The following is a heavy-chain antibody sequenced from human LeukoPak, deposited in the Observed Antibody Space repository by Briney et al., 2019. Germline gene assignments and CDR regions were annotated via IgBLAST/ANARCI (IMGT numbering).Heavy chain of an antibody. CDR3: ARQSGYYTPFDY. CDR1: GGSISSYY. V-gene: IGHV4-59*01. J-gene: IGHJ4*02. CDR2: IYYSGST. Sequence: SETLSLTCTVSGGSISSYYWSWIRQPPGKGLEWIGYIYYSGSTNYNPSLKSRATISVDTSKNQFSLKLSSVTAADTAVYYCARQSGYYTPFDYWGQGTLVTVSS. D-gene: IGHD3-3*01.